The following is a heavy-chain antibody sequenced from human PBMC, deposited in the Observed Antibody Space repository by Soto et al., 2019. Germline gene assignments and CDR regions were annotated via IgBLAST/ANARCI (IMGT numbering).Heavy chain of an antibody. D-gene: IGHD3-3*01. Sequence: GGSLRLSCTASGFTFGDYAMSWFRQAPGKGLEWVGFIRSKAYGGTTEYAASVKGRLTISRDDSKSIAYLQMNSLKTEDTAVYYCTRAVGVVISGMDVWGQGTTVTVSS. V-gene: IGHV3-49*03. CDR2: IRSKAYGGTT. CDR1: GFTFGDYA. J-gene: IGHJ6*02. CDR3: TRAVGVVISGMDV.